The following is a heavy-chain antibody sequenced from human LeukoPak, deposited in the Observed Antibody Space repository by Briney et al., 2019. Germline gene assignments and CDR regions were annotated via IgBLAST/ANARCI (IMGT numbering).Heavy chain of an antibody. V-gene: IGHV4-59*01. D-gene: IGHD3-22*01. Sequence: SETLSLTCTVSGGSICSYYWSWIRQPPGKGLEGIGYIYYSGSTNYNPSLKSRVTISVDTSKNQFSLKLSSVTAADTAVYYCARYSSGYYSYDAFDIWGQGTMVTVSS. J-gene: IGHJ3*02. CDR2: IYYSGST. CDR3: ARYSSGYYSYDAFDI. CDR1: GGSICSYY.